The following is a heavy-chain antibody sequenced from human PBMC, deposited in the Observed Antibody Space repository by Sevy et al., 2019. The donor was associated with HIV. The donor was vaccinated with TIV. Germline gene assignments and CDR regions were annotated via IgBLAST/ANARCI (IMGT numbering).Heavy chain of an antibody. J-gene: IGHJ6*02. D-gene: IGHD5-12*01. CDR3: ARDRLVTGKYYYYYGMDV. V-gene: IGHV3-13*01. CDR2: IGTAGDT. Sequence: GGSLRLSCAASGFTFSSYDMHWVRQATGKGLEWVSAIGTAGDTYYPGSVKGRFTISRENAKNSLYLQMNSLRAGDTTGYYCARDRLVTGKYYYYYGMDVWGQGTTVTVSS. CDR1: GFTFSSYD.